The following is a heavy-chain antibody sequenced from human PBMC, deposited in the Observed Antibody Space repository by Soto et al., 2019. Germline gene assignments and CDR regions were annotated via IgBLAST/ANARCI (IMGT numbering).Heavy chain of an antibody. V-gene: IGHV3-15*01. CDR2: IKSKTEGGTT. CDR1: GFTFSNAW. J-gene: IGHJ4*02. Sequence: AGGSLRLSCAASGFTFSNAWMSWVRQAPGKGLEWVGRIKSKTEGGTTDYAAPVKGRFTISRDDSKNTLFLQMNSLKTEDTAVYYCTTDDPINKNWGQGTLVTVSS. CDR3: TTDDPINKN.